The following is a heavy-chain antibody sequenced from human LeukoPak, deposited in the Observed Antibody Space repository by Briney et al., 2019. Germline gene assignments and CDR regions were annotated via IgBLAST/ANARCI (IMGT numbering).Heavy chain of an antibody. J-gene: IGHJ4*02. CDR1: GFTFSTNA. V-gene: IGHV3-23*01. Sequence: PGGSLRLSCAASGFTFSTNAMSWVRQAPGKGLEWVSAISGSGGSTYYADSVQARFTISRDNSKNTLYLQMNSLAAEDTAVYYCAKHKFSGGSCYPLTLDYWGQGTLVTVSS. CDR3: AKHKFSGGSCYPLTLDY. D-gene: IGHD2-15*01. CDR2: ISGSGGST.